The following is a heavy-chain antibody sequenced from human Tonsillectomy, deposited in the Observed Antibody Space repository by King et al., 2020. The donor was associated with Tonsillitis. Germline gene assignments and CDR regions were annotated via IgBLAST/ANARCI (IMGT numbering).Heavy chain of an antibody. V-gene: IGHV1-18*01. CDR1: GYTFTSYG. CDR3: ARTEALYGGNSPFGY. J-gene: IGHJ4*02. D-gene: IGHD4-23*01. Sequence: QLVQSGAEVKKPGASVKVSCKASGYTFTSYGISWVRQAPGQGLEWMGWISAYNGNTKYAQKLQGRATMTTDTSTSTAYMELRSLRSDDTAVYYCARTEALYGGNSPFGYWGQGTLVTVSS. CDR2: ISAYNGNT.